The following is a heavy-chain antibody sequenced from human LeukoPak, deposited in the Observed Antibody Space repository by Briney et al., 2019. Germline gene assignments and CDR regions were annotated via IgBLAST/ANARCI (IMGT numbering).Heavy chain of an antibody. V-gene: IGHV4-34*01. Sequence: SETLSLTCAVYGGSFSGYYWSWIRQPPGKGLEWIGEINHSGGTKYNPSLKSRVTISVDTSKNQFSLKLNSVTAADTAMYYCATGVAGTGWFDPWGQGTLVTVSS. CDR1: GGSFSGYY. J-gene: IGHJ5*02. CDR2: INHSGGT. CDR3: ATGVAGTGWFDP. D-gene: IGHD6-19*01.